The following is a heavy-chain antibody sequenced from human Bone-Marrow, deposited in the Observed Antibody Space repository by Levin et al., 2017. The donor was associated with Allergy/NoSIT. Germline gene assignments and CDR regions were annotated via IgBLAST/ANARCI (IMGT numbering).Heavy chain of an antibody. CDR3: ARDVSGLWLLSGWFDA. CDR1: GFTFSIYS. J-gene: IGHJ5*02. V-gene: IGHV3-21*01. Sequence: GGSLRLSCTVSGFTFSIYSINWVRQTPGKGLEWVSSISSSGSDMYYVDSVRGRFTISRDNAKNSLTLQMNSLRAEDTAVYYCARDVSGLWLLSGWFDAWGQGTLVTVSS. D-gene: IGHD5-18*01. CDR2: ISSSGSDM.